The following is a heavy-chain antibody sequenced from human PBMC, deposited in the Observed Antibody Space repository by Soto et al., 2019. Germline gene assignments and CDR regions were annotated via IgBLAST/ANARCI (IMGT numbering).Heavy chain of an antibody. V-gene: IGHV3-30-3*01. D-gene: IGHD3-9*01. CDR1: GFAFSSYA. J-gene: IGHJ4*02. CDR2: ISYDGSNK. CDR3: ARAYVYDILTGYYNIGHFDD. Sequence: GVSLRLSCAASGFAFSSYAMHWVRQAPGKGLEWVAVISYDGSNKYYADSVKGRFTISRDNSKNTLYLQMNSLRAEDTAVYYCARAYVYDILTGYYNIGHFDDWGQGTLVTVSS.